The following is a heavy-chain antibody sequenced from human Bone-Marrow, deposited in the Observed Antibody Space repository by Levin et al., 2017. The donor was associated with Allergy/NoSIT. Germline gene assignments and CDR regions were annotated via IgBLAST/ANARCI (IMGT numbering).Heavy chain of an antibody. V-gene: IGHV3-7*01. Sequence: GGSLRLSCAASGFTFSNSWMSWVRQAPGKGLEWVANIKEDGSEKYYVDSVKGRFTISRDNAKNSLYVQMNSLRAEDTAVYYCARDQFRRATNGAGWFVSWGQGTLVTVSS. J-gene: IGHJ5*01. D-gene: IGHD5-24*01. CDR2: IKEDGSEK. CDR3: ARDQFRRATNGAGWFVS. CDR1: GFTFSNSW.